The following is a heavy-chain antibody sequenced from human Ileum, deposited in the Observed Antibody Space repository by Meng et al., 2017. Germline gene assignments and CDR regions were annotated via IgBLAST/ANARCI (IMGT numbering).Heavy chain of an antibody. J-gene: IGHJ4*02. Sequence: QVDRQGSSPGLVVPSGTPSLSCSFCGRSISGGGVWRWVRQPPGKLAQLISEMNLGGSPTHNPSLKSRVTMSVDKLNDNLSLQLTSVTAAYTAVYSCAYIFDSWGQGTLVTVSS. V-gene: IGHV4-4*02. CDR1: GRSISGGGV. CDR3: AYIFDS. CDR2: MNLGGSP.